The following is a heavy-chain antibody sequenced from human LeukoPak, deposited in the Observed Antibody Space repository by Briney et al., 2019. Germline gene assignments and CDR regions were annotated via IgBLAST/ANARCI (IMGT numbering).Heavy chain of an antibody. V-gene: IGHV3-72*01. CDR1: GFTFSDLY. J-gene: IGHJ4*02. CDR3: VRDFYESSGSTYYFDY. D-gene: IGHD3-22*01. CDR2: TRNKPNSYTT. Sequence: QPGGSLRLSCAASGFTFSDLYMDWVRQAPGKGLEWVGRTRNKPNSYTTEYAASVKGRFTISRDDSKNSLFLQMNSLKTEDMAVYYCVRDFYESSGSTYYFDYWGQGTLVTVSS.